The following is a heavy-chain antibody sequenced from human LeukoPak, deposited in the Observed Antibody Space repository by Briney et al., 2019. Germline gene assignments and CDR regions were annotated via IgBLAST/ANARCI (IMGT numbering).Heavy chain of an antibody. CDR2: INSDGRIT. CDR3: ARVGVPQYAFDI. CDR1: GFTFSSYW. V-gene: IGHV3-74*01. Sequence: GGSLRLSCVASGFTFSSYWMHWVRQVPGKGPVWGSRINSDGRITSYADSVSGRFTISRDTAKNTLYLQMNSLRAEDTAVYSCARVGVPQYAFDIWGEGTWVTVSS. J-gene: IGHJ3*02. D-gene: IGHD2-2*01.